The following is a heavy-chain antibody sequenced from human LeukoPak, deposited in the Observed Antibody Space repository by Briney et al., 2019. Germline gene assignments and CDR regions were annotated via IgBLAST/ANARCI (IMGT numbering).Heavy chain of an antibody. CDR2: IYHSGST. CDR3: TRDMEYPGAGFDL. J-gene: IGHJ4*02. D-gene: IGHD2/OR15-2a*01. CDR1: GYSISSGYY. V-gene: IGHV4-38-2*02. Sequence: SETLSLTCTVSGYSISSGYYWGWIRQPPGKGLEWIGSIYHSGSTYYNPSLRSQITISVDTSKNQFSLKLTSVSAADTAMYYCTRDMEYPGAGFDLWGQGIPVTVSS.